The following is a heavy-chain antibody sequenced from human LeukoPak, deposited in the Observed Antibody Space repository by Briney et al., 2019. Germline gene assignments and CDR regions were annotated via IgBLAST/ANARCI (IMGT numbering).Heavy chain of an antibody. CDR1: GGSISSSSYY. CDR2: IYYSGST. V-gene: IGHV4-39*07. J-gene: IGHJ5*02. Sequence: SETLSLTCTVSGGSISSSSYYWGWIRQPPGKGLEWIGSIYYSGSTYYNPSLKSRVTISVDTSKNQFSLKLSSVTAADTAVYYCARDLPYCSSTSCYNRDNWFDPWGQGTLVTVSS. CDR3: ARDLPYCSSTSCYNRDNWFDP. D-gene: IGHD2-2*02.